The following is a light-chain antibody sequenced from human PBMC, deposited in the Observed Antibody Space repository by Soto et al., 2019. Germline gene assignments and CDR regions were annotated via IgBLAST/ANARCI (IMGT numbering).Light chain of an antibody. J-gene: IGKJ1*01. CDR3: QQYGRSPQWK. Sequence: EIVLTQSPGTLSLSPGERATLSCRASQSVSSSYLAWYQQKPGQAPRLLIYGASSRATGIPDRFSGSGSGKDFTLTISRLEPEDFAVYYCQQYGRSPQWKFGQGTKV. CDR2: GAS. V-gene: IGKV3-20*01. CDR1: QSVSSSY.